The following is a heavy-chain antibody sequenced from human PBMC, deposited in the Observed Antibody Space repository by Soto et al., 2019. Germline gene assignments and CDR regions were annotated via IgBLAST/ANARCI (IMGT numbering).Heavy chain of an antibody. Sequence: ASVKVSCKASGYTFTSYDINWVRQATGQGLEWMGWMNPNSGNTGYAQKFQGRVTMTRNTSISTAYMELSSLRSEDTAVYYCARGALTISPRWGPYYYYMDVWGKGTTVTVSS. CDR1: GYTFTSYD. CDR3: ARGALTISPRWGPYYYYMDV. V-gene: IGHV1-8*01. D-gene: IGHD3-16*01. CDR2: MNPNSGNT. J-gene: IGHJ6*03.